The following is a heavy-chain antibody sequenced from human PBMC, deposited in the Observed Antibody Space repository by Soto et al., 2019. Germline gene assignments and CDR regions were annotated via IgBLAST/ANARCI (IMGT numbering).Heavy chain of an antibody. CDR1: GFTFSSYA. V-gene: IGHV3-23*01. CDR3: AKDRSVAAAGPGNGMDV. CDR2: ISGSGGST. J-gene: IGHJ6*01. D-gene: IGHD6-13*01. Sequence: LRLSCAASGFTFSSYAMSWVRQAPGKGLEWVSAISGSGGSTYYADSVKGRFTISRDNSKNTLYLQMNSLRAEDTAVYYCAKDRSVAAAGPGNGMDVWGQGTTVTVSS.